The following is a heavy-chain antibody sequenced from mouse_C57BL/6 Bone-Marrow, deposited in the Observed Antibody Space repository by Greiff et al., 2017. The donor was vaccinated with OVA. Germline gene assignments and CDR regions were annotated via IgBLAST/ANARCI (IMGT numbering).Heavy chain of an antibody. CDR2: IYPRSGNT. V-gene: IGHV1-81*01. D-gene: IGHD6-2*01. Sequence: VKLMESGAELARPGASVKLSCKASGYTFTSYGISWVKQRTGQGLEWIGEIYPRSGNTYYNEKFKGKATLTADKSSSTAYMELRSLTSEDSAVYFCARESEGFAYWGQGTLVTVSA. CDR3: ARESEGFAY. J-gene: IGHJ3*01. CDR1: GYTFTSYG.